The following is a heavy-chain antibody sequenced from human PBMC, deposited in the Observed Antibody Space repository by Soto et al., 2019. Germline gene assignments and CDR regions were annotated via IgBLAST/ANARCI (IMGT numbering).Heavy chain of an antibody. J-gene: IGHJ4*02. CDR2: ISGSGGST. D-gene: IGHD3-3*01. CDR1: GFTFSSYA. CDR3: AKGSPDFWSGYWSFDY. Sequence: GGSLRLSCAASGFTFSSYAMSWVRQAPGKGLEWVSAISGSGGSTYYADSVKGRFTISRDNSKNTLYLQMNSLRAEDTAVYYCAKGSPDFWSGYWSFDYWGQRALVTVSS. V-gene: IGHV3-23*01.